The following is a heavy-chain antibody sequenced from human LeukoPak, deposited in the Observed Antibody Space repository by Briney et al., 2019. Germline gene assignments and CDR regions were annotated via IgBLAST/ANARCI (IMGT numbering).Heavy chain of an antibody. J-gene: IGHJ6*03. CDR1: GFTPSSYW. CDR3: ARELIMTTVTINYYYYMEV. CDR2: IKQAGSEK. V-gene: IGHV3-7*01. Sequence: GRSPRPSCAPSGFTPSSYWMSSVREAPGQGLEWVANIKQAGSEKYYVASVKGRFTISRANAQTSLYLQMNSLRAEDTAVYYCARELIMTTVTINYYYYMEVCGKGTTVTVSS. D-gene: IGHD4-17*01.